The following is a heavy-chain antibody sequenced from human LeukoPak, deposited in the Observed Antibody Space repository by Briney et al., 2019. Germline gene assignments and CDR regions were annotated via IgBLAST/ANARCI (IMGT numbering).Heavy chain of an antibody. J-gene: IGHJ3*02. V-gene: IGHV4-59*01. CDR3: ARSKLGVGDAFDI. CDR1: GGAISSYY. CDR2: INYSGST. D-gene: IGHD3-16*01. Sequence: LETLSLTCTVSGGAISSYYWSWIRQPPGKGLEWSGYINYSGSTNYDPSLRSRVTISVDTSKNHFSLKLSSVTAADTAVYYCARSKLGVGDAFDIWGQGTMVTVSS.